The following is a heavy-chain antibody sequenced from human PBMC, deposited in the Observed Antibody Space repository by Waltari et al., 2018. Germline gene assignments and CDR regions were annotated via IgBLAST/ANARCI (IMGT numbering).Heavy chain of an antibody. D-gene: IGHD2-15*01. CDR1: GFTFSSSG. CDR3: AKDGMYCSGGSCLTIDAFDI. V-gene: IGHV3-30*02. CDR2: IRYDGSNK. J-gene: IGHJ3*02. Sequence: QVQLVESGGGVVQPGGSLRLSCAASGFTFSSSGMHWVRQAPGKGLEWVAFIRYDGSNKYYADSVKGRFTISRDNSKNTLYLQMNSLRAEDTAVYYCAKDGMYCSGGSCLTIDAFDIWGQGTMVTVSS.